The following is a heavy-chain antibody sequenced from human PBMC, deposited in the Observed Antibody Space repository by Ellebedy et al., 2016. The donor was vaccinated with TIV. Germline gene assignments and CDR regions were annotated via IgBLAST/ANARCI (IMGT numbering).Heavy chain of an antibody. CDR2: IYTNRNT. Sequence: TVSGGSISDYYWSWIRQPAGKGLEWIGRIYTNRNTNYNPSLKSRVTMSVDTSKSQFSLKLSSVTAADTAVYYCARDYYGSLDYWGQGILVTVSS. CDR1: GGSISDYY. D-gene: IGHD3-10*01. CDR3: ARDYYGSLDY. V-gene: IGHV4-4*07. J-gene: IGHJ4*02.